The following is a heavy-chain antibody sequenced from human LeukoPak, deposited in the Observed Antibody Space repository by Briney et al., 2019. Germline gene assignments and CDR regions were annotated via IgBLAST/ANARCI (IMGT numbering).Heavy chain of an antibody. J-gene: IGHJ4*02. D-gene: IGHD3-22*01. CDR2: IKSKTDGGTT. CDR3: TTGPSCGYNFDY. V-gene: IGHV3-15*01. CDR1: GFTFSNAW. Sequence: PGGSLRLSCAASGFTFSNAWMSWVRQAPGKGLEWVGRIKSKTDGGTTDYAAPVKGRFTISRDDSKNTLYLQMNSLKTEDTAVYYCTTGPSCGYNFDYWGQGTLVTVSS.